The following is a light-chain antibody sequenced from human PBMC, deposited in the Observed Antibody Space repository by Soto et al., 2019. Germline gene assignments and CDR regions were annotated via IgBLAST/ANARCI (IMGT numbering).Light chain of an antibody. CDR1: QSISTTY. CDR2: GAS. CDR3: QQSGGSTRT. V-gene: IGKV3-20*01. J-gene: IGKJ1*01. Sequence: EIVFTQSPGTLSLSPGERVTLSCRASQSISTTYLAWYQHKPGQAPRLLIYGASSRATGIPDRFSGSGSGTDFTLTISRLEPEDFAVYYCQQSGGSTRTFGQGTKVEIK.